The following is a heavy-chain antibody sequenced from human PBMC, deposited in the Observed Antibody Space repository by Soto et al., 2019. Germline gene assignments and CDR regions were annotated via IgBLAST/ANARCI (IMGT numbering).Heavy chain of an antibody. CDR3: ATGLWGAFDI. J-gene: IGHJ3*02. CDR1: GFTFSSYW. D-gene: IGHD7-27*01. Sequence: GGSLRLSCAASGFTFSSYWMYWVRQAPGKGLVWVSRIKSDGSITSYADSVKGRFTISRDNAKNTLFLQMNSLRAEDTAVYYCATGLWGAFDIWGQGTMVTVSS. V-gene: IGHV3-74*01. CDR2: IKSDGSIT.